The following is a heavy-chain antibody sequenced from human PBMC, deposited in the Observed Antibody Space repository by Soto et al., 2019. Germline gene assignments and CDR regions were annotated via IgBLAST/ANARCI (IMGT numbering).Heavy chain of an antibody. CDR2: ISWNSGSI. J-gene: IGHJ4*02. Sequence: GGSLRLSCAASGFTFDDYAMHWVRQAPGKGLEWVSGISWNSGSIGYADSVKGRFTISRDNAKNSLYLQMNSLRAEDTALYYCAKDIECVRGDCYSPSFDYWGQGTLVTVSS. V-gene: IGHV3-9*01. CDR3: AKDIECVRGDCYSPSFDY. D-gene: IGHD2-21*02. CDR1: GFTFDDYA.